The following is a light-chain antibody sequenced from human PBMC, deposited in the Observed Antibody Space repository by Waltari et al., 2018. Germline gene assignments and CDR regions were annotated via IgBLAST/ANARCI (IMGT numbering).Light chain of an antibody. V-gene: IGLV2-14*01. CDR1: SSDVAGYTY. Sequence: QSALTPPASVSGSPGQSITIPRTGTSSDVAGYTYVSWYQQHPGKAPKLMIYEVSNRPSGVSNRFSGSKSGNTASLTISGLQAEDEADYYCSSYTSSSTVVFGGGTKLTVL. CDR2: EVS. CDR3: SSYTSSSTVV. J-gene: IGLJ2*01.